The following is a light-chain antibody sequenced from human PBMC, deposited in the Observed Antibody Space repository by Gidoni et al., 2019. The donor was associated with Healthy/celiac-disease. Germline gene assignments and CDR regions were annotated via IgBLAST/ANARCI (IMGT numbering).Light chain of an antibody. Sequence: QSVLPPPPSASGTPGQRVTISCSGSISNIGSNTVNWYQQLPGTAPKHLIYSNNQRPSGVPDLFSGAKSDTSASLAISGLQSEDEADYYCAAWDDSLNGWVFGGGTKLTVL. CDR2: SNN. J-gene: IGLJ3*02. CDR1: ISNIGSNT. CDR3: AAWDDSLNGWV. V-gene: IGLV1-44*01.